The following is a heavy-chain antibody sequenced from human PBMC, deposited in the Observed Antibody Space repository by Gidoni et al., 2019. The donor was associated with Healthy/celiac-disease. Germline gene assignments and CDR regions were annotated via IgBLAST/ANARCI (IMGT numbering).Heavy chain of an antibody. Sequence: EVQLVESGGGLVQPGGSLRLSCAASGFTFSSYDMHWVRQATGKGLEWVSAIGTAVDTYYPGSVKGRFTISRENAKNSLYLQMNSLRAGDTAVYYCARDGGWYFDLWGRGTLVTVSS. CDR3: ARDGGWYFDL. CDR2: IGTAVDT. D-gene: IGHD2-15*01. CDR1: GFTFSSYD. J-gene: IGHJ2*01. V-gene: IGHV3-13*01.